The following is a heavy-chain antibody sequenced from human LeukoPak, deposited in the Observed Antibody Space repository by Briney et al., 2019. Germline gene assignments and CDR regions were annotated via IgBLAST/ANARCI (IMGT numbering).Heavy chain of an antibody. V-gene: IGHV4-59*01. Sequence: GSLRHSCAASGFTFSSYSMNWVRQAPGKGLEWIGYIYYSGSTNYNPSLKSRVTISVDTSKNQFSLKLSSVTAADTAVYYCARVQSGSIYYWGQGILVTVSS. J-gene: IGHJ4*02. CDR3: ARVQSGSIYY. CDR1: GFTFSSYS. D-gene: IGHD1-26*01. CDR2: IYYSGST.